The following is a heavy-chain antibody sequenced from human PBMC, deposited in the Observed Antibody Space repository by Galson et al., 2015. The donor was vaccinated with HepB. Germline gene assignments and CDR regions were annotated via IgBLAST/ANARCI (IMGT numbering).Heavy chain of an antibody. J-gene: IGHJ3*02. CDR2: ISSSSSTI. CDR1: GFTFSSYS. CDR3: AVGRRQGAFDI. V-gene: IGHV3-48*04. Sequence: SLRLSCAASGFTFSSYSMNWVRQAPGKGLEWVSYISSSSSTIYYADSVKGRFTIFRDNAKNSLYLQMNSLRAEDTAVYYCAVGRRQGAFDIWGQGTMVTVSS. D-gene: IGHD3-16*01.